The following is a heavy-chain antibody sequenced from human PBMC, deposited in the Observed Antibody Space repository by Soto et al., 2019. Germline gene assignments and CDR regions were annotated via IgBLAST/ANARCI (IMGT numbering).Heavy chain of an antibody. V-gene: IGHV1-2*04. CDR2: INPNSGGT. J-gene: IGHJ5*02. D-gene: IGHD2-2*01. Sequence: VASVKVSCKASGYTFTGYYMHWVRQAPGQGLEWMGWINPNSGGTNYAQKFQGWVTMTRDTSISTAYMELSRLRSDDTAVYYCARGTLISPLDWFDPWGQGTLVTVSS. CDR3: ARGTLISPLDWFDP. CDR1: GYTFTGYY.